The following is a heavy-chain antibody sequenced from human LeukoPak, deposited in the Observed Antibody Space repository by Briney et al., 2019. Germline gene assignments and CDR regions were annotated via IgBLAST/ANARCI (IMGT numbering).Heavy chain of an antibody. CDR3: ARLSVIVGAALEYYYYYMDV. CDR1: GGTFSGYY. Sequence: SETLSLTCAVYGGTFSGYYWSWIRQPPGKRLEWVGESNDSGGTNYNPSLKSRVTISADKSKNQVSLRLTSVTAADTAVFYCARLSVIVGAALEYYYYYMDVWGQGTTVTVSS. CDR2: SNDSGGT. V-gene: IGHV4-34*01. D-gene: IGHD1-26*01. J-gene: IGHJ6*03.